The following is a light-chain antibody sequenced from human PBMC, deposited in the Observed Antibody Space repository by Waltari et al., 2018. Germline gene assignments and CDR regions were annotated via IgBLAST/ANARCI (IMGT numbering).Light chain of an antibody. J-gene: IGLJ1*01. CDR3: SSYTSSGTYV. Sequence: SALTQPASVSGSPGQSITISCTGTGSDVGGYNYVSWYQHHPGKAPQLMIYEVSNRPSGVSNRFSGSKSGNTASLTISGLQAEDEADYYCSSYTSSGTYVFGTGTKVTVL. V-gene: IGLV2-14*01. CDR2: EVS. CDR1: GSDVGGYNY.